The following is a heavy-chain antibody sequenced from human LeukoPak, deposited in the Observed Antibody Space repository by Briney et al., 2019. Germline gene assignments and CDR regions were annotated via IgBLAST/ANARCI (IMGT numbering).Heavy chain of an antibody. Sequence: GRSLRLSCVASGFPFTSYGMHWVRQAPGKGLEWVAVISYDGSNKYFADSVKGRFTISRDNPKNTLYLQMNSLRAEDTAVYYCAKSTTVTTQQRGYFNYWGQGTLVTVSS. CDR3: AKSTTVTTQQRGYFNY. D-gene: IGHD4-11*01. CDR1: GFPFTSYG. J-gene: IGHJ4*02. CDR2: ISYDGSNK. V-gene: IGHV3-30*18.